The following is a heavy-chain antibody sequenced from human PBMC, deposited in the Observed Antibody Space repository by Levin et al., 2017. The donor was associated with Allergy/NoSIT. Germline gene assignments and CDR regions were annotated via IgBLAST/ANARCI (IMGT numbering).Heavy chain of an antibody. V-gene: IGHV3-53*01. J-gene: IGHJ5*02. CDR3: ASCPDGYCDYEHPP. CDR2: IHSDDST. CDR1: GFTVRSNY. Sequence: SCVASGFTVRSNYMSWVRQAPGKGLEWVSVIHSDDSTYYAESVKGRFTISRDLPKNALYLQMNDLRAEDTAMYYCASCPDGYCDYEHPPWGQGTLVTVSS. D-gene: IGHD5-12*01.